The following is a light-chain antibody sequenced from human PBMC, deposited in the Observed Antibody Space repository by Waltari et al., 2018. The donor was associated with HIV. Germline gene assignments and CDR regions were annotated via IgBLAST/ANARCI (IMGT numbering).Light chain of an antibody. CDR2: GAS. J-gene: IGKJ1*01. V-gene: IGKV3-20*01. CDR3: QQLWA. Sequence: ENVLTQSPGTLSLSPGERATLSCRASESVSSSYLGWYQQKPGQAPRLLIYGASSRATGIPDRFSGSGSGRHFTLTISRLEPEDSAVYYCQQLWAFGQGTKVEIK. CDR1: ESVSSSY.